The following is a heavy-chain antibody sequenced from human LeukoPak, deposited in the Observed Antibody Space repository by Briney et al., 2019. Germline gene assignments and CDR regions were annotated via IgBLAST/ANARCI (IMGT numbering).Heavy chain of an antibody. J-gene: IGHJ4*02. CDR2: IYYSGST. D-gene: IGHD6-13*01. V-gene: IGHV4-39*01. CDR3: ASPMGYSSSWYGGY. Sequence: SETLSLTCTVSGGSISSSSYYWGWIRQPPGKGLEWIGSIYYSGSTYYNPSLKSRVTISVDTSKNQFSLKLSSVTAADTAVYYCASPMGYSSSWYGGYWGQGTQVTVSS. CDR1: GGSISSSSYY.